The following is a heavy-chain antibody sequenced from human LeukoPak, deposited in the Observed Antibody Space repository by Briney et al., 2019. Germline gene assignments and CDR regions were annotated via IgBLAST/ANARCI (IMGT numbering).Heavy chain of an antibody. J-gene: IGHJ4*02. V-gene: IGHV1-2*02. Sequence: ASVKVSCKASGYTFTDYYIHWVRQAPGQGLEWMGWINPNSGGTNYAQNFQGRVTMTRDTYITTAYMDLSRLRLDDTAVYYCAVGRRTVFDYWGQGTLVTVSS. D-gene: IGHD1-26*01. CDR2: INPNSGGT. CDR3: AVGRRTVFDY. CDR1: GYTFTDYY.